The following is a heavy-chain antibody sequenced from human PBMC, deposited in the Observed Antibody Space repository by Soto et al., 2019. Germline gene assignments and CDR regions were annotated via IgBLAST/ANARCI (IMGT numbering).Heavy chain of an antibody. J-gene: IGHJ4*02. CDR3: ARGRKGYSSTWYVD. V-gene: IGHV4-34*02. CDR2: ISHSEGT. D-gene: IGHD6-13*01. Sequence: QVQLQQWGAGLLKPSETLSLTCAFSGGSFSDYYWVLIRQSPGKGLEWIGEISHSEGTNFNPSLKSRVTISIDTSKNHFSLKLSFVTAADTAVYYCARGRKGYSSTWYVDWGQGTLFTVSS. CDR1: GGSFSDYY.